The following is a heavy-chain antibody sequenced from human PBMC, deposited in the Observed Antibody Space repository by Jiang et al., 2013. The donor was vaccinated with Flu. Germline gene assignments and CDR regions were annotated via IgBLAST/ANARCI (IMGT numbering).Heavy chain of an antibody. D-gene: IGHD1-1*01. J-gene: IGHJ6*03. V-gene: IGHV5-10-1*01. Sequence: EVKKPGESLRISCKGSGYSFTSYWISWVRQMPGKGLEWMGRIDPSDSYTNYSPSFQGHVTISADKSISTAYLQWSSLKASDTAMYYCARLRDDGTYYYYMDVWGSGTTVTVSS. CDR3: ARLRDDGTYYYYMDV. CDR1: GYSFTSYW. CDR2: IDPSDSYT.